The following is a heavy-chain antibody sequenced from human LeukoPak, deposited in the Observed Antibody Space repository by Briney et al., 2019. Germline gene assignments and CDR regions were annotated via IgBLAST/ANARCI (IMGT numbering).Heavy chain of an antibody. Sequence: PSETLSLTCTVSGDSITNNNYHWGWIRQPPGKGLEWIGRLYNPGSTDNTDSNPSLQSRVTISADTSMNQFSLRLTSVTAADTAVYYCARGRGSSWYYFDSWGQGTLVTVSS. CDR1: GDSITNNNYH. CDR3: ARGRGSSWYYFDS. D-gene: IGHD6-13*01. V-gene: IGHV4-39*07. J-gene: IGHJ4*02. CDR2: LYNPGSTDNT.